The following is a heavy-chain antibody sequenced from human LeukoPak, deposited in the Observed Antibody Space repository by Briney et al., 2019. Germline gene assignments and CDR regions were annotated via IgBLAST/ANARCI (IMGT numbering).Heavy chain of an antibody. D-gene: IGHD3-10*02. V-gene: IGHV3-7*01. CDR3: AELGITMIGGV. J-gene: IGHJ6*04. CDR1: GFTFSRYW. Sequence: GGSLRLSCAASGFTFSRYWMSWVRQAPGKGLEWVANIKKDGSEKFYVDSVKGRFTISRDNAKNTLYLQMNSLRAEDTAVYYCAELGITMIGGVWGKGTTVTISS. CDR2: IKKDGSEK.